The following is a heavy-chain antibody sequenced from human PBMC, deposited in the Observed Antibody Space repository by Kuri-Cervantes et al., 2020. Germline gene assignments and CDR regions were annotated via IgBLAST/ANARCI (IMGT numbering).Heavy chain of an antibody. Sequence: GGSLRLFCAASGFTFSSYGMHWVRQAPGKGLEWVAVIWYDGSNKYYADSVKGRFTISRDNSKNTLYLQMNSLRAEDTAVYYCAAQSSVYGLAFDIWGQGTMVTVSS. D-gene: IGHD4-17*01. V-gene: IGHV3-33*01. CDR2: IWYDGSNK. J-gene: IGHJ3*02. CDR1: GFTFSSYG. CDR3: AAQSSVYGLAFDI.